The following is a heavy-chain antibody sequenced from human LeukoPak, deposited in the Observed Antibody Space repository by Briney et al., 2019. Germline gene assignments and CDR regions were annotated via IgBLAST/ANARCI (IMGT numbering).Heavy chain of an antibody. CDR1: GFTFSGYW. D-gene: IGHD3-3*01. Sequence: GGSLRLSCAASGFTFSGYWMSWVRQAPGKGLEWVSSISSSSDYVYYADSVKGRFTVSRDNAKKSLYLQMNSLRAEDTAVYYCAREPFWSGYYSNLHFDYWGRGVLVTVSS. V-gene: IGHV3-21*01. J-gene: IGHJ4*02. CDR2: ISSSSDYV. CDR3: AREPFWSGYYSNLHFDY.